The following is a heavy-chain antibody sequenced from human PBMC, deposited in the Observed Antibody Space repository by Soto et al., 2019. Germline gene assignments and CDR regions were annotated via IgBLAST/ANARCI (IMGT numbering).Heavy chain of an antibody. CDR1: GGSISSYY. D-gene: IGHD6-6*01. V-gene: IGHV4-59*01. J-gene: IGHJ4*02. CDR3: ARDTAYSSSSLVFFDY. Sequence: ETLSLTCTVSGGSISSYYWSWIRQPPGKGLEWIGYIYYSGSTNYNPSLKSRVTISVDTSKNQFSLKLSSVTAADTAVYYCARDTAYSSSSLVFFDYWGQGTLVTVSS. CDR2: IYYSGST.